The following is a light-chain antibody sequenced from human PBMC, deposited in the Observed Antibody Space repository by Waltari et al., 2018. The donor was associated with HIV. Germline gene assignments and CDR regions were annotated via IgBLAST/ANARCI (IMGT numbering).Light chain of an antibody. CDR3: QAFGGT. J-gene: IGKJ3*01. Sequence: VMTQSPATLSVSPGQRATLSCGASQSVRNRLAWYQQRPGQSPRLLIYDASTRATGFPDRFSASGSGTEFTLTITSLQSEDFALYYCQAFGGTFGPGTRV. CDR1: QSVRNR. CDR2: DAS. V-gene: IGKV3-15*01.